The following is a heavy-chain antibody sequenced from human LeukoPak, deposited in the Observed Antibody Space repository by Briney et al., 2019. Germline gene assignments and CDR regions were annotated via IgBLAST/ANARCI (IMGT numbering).Heavy chain of an antibody. D-gene: IGHD4-23*01. J-gene: IGHJ4*02. V-gene: IGHV3-48*03. CDR3: ATDYGANSGGFDY. CDR2: ISSSGSTI. CDR1: GFTFSSYE. Sequence: PGGSLRLSYAASGFTFSSYEMNWVRQAPGKGLGWVSYISSSGSTIYYADSVKGRFTISRDNAKNSLYLQMNSLRAEDTAVYYCATDYGANSGGFDYWGQGTLVTVSS.